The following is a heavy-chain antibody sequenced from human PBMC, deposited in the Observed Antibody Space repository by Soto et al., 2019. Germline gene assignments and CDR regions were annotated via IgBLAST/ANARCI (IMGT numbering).Heavy chain of an antibody. CDR2: INHSGST. D-gene: IGHD2-15*01. CDR1: GGSFSGYY. CDR3: ARGQSKKRAGYDY. Sequence: QVQLQQWGAGLLKPTETLSLTCAVYGGSFSGYYWSWIRQPPGKGLEWIGEINHSGSTNYNPSLKSRVTISVDTSKNQFSLKLSSVTAADTAVYYCARGQSKKRAGYDYWGQGTLVTVSS. J-gene: IGHJ4*02. V-gene: IGHV4-34*01.